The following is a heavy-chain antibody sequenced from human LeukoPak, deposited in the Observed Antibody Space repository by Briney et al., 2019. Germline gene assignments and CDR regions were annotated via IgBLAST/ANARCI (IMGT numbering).Heavy chain of an antibody. CDR3: ARDGASSRYDESWFDY. CDR1: GGSISSYY. J-gene: IGHJ4*02. D-gene: IGHD6-13*01. Sequence: ASETLSLTCTVSGGSISSYYWSWIRQPAGKGLEWIGRIYTSGSTNYNPSLKSRVTMSVDTSKNQFSLKLSSVTAADTAVYYCARDGASSRYDESWFDYWGQGTLVTVSS. CDR2: IYTSGST. V-gene: IGHV4-4*07.